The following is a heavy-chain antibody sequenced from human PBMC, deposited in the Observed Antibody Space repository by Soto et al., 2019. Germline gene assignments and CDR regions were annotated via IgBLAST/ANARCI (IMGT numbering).Heavy chain of an antibody. CDR2: IYYSGST. J-gene: IGHJ5*02. CDR1: GGSISSYY. D-gene: IGHD3-10*01. Sequence: QVQLQESGPGLVKPSETLSLTCTVSGGSISSYYWSWIRQPPGKGLEWIGYIYYSGSTNYNPSLTSRVTISVDTSKNQFSLKLSSVTAADTAVYYCAREGASMVRGVVDPWGQGTLVTVSS. CDR3: AREGASMVRGVVDP. V-gene: IGHV4-59*01.